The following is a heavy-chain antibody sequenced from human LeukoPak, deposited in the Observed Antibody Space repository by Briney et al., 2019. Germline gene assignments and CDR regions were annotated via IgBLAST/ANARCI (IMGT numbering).Heavy chain of an antibody. Sequence: ASVKVSCKASGCTFTGYYMHWVRQAPGQGLEWMGWINPNSGGTNYAQKFQGRVTMTRDTSISTAYMELSRLRSDDTAVYYCAREHYDILTGHNWFDPWGQGTLVTVSS. CDR2: INPNSGGT. CDR1: GCTFTGYY. CDR3: AREHYDILTGHNWFDP. J-gene: IGHJ5*02. D-gene: IGHD3-9*01. V-gene: IGHV1-2*02.